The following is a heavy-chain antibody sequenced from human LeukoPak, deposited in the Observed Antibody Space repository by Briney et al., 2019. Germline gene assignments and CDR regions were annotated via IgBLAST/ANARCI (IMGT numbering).Heavy chain of an antibody. D-gene: IGHD3-3*01. CDR3: AKESDYDFWSAYYTG. J-gene: IGHJ6*02. Sequence: GSLRLSCEASGFIFSSYAMSWVRQAPGKGLEWVSGIIGSGGSTYYADSVKGRFTISRDNSKNTLYLHMNTLRAEDTAVYYCAKESDYDFWSAYYTGWGQGTTVTAAS. CDR1: GFIFSSYA. CDR2: IIGSGGST. V-gene: IGHV3-23*01.